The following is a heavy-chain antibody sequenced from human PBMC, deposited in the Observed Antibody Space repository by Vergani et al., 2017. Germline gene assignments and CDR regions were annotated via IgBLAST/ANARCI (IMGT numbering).Heavy chain of an antibody. D-gene: IGHD3-10*01. CDR3: AGDSRDESFQH. V-gene: IGHV3-21*01. Sequence: EVQLVESGGGLVKPGGSLRLSCAALGFTSSSYSMNWVRPAPGKGVEWVSSITSSSSYIYYAAAVKGRFTNSRNNAKNALDLQMNSLRAEDTAVYYCAGDSRDESFQHWGQGTLVTVSS. CDR1: GFTSSSYS. CDR2: ITSSSSYI. J-gene: IGHJ1*01.